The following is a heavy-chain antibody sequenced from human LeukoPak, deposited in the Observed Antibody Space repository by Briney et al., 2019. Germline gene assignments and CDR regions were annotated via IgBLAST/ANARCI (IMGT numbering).Heavy chain of an antibody. J-gene: IGHJ6*03. CDR3: ARDGNLNIVGATLYMDV. CDR2: ISDSSNYI. D-gene: IGHD1-26*01. V-gene: IGHV3-21*01. CDR1: GFTFSTYS. Sequence: GGSLRLSCAASGFTFSTYSMNRVRQAPGKGLEWVSSISDSSNYIYYADSVKGRFTISRDNAKNSLYLQMNSLRAEDTAVYYCARDGNLNIVGATLYMDVWGKGTTVTVSS.